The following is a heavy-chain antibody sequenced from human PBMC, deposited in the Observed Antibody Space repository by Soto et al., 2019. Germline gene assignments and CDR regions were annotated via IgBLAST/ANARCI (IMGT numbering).Heavy chain of an antibody. J-gene: IGHJ1*01. CDR2: ISSNGGST. D-gene: IGHD1-26*01. CDR1: GFTFSSYA. CDR3: VEWEVGATRGAEYFQH. Sequence: EVQLVESGGGLVQPGGSLRLSCSASGFTFSSYAMHWVRQAPGKGLEYVSAISSNGGSTYYADSVKGRFTISRDNSKNTLYLQMSSLRAEDTAVYYCVEWEVGATRGAEYFQHWGQGTLVTVSS. V-gene: IGHV3-64D*06.